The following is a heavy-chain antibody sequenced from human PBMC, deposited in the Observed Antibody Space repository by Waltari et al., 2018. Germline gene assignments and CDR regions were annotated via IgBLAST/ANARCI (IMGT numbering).Heavy chain of an antibody. V-gene: IGHV4-38-2*01. CDR2: IYHSGST. Sequence: QVQLQESGPGLVKPSETLSLTCAVSGYSISSGYSWGWIRQPPGKGLEWIGSIYHSGSTYYNPSLKSRVTISVDTSKNQFSLKLSSVTAADTAVYYCARLRIAVAGKDYWGQGTLVTVSS. J-gene: IGHJ4*02. CDR1: GYSISSGYS. CDR3: ARLRIAVAGKDY. D-gene: IGHD6-19*01.